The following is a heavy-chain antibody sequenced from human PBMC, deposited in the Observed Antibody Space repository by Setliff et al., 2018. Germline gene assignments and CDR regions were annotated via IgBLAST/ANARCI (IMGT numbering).Heavy chain of an antibody. Sequence: SETLSLTCIVSGDSISSNSHYWGWIRQPPGKGLEWIGSIYYSGTTYYNPSLKSRVTISVDTSKNQFSLKLSSVTAADTAVYYCARRGYYYGWGDSNAFDIWGQGTMVTVSS. CDR3: ARRGYYYGWGDSNAFDI. D-gene: IGHD3-10*01. V-gene: IGHV4-39*01. J-gene: IGHJ3*02. CDR1: GDSISSNSHY. CDR2: IYYSGTT.